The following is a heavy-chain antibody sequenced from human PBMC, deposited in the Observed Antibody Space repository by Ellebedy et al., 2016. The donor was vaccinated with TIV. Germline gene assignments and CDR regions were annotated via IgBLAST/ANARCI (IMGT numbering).Heavy chain of an antibody. CDR1: GFTFSSYA. CDR2: ISGSGGST. D-gene: IGHD6-6*01. V-gene: IGHV3-23*01. J-gene: IGHJ4*02. CDR3: AKCLGIAARPGGY. Sequence: GESLKISXAASGFTFSSYAMSWVRQAPGKGLEWVSAISGSGGSTYYADSVKGRFTISRDNSKNTLYLQMNSLRAEDTAVYYCAKCLGIAARPGGYWGQGTQVTVSS.